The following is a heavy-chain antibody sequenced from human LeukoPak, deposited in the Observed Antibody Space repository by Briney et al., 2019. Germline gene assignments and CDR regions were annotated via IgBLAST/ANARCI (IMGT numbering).Heavy chain of an antibody. CDR3: ARAVEGYSYGPLGY. V-gene: IGHV1-69*04. Sequence: GSSVKVSCKASGGTFSSYAISWVRQAPGQGLEWMGRIIPILGIANYAQKLQGRVTMTTDTSTSTAYMELRSLRSDDTAVYYCARAVEGYSYGPLGYWGQGTLVTVSS. J-gene: IGHJ4*02. D-gene: IGHD5-18*01. CDR1: GGTFSSYA. CDR2: IIPILGIA.